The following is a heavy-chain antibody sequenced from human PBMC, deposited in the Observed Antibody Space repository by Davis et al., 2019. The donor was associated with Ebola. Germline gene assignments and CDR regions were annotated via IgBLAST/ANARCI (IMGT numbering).Heavy chain of an antibody. CDR1: GFTFSSYG. D-gene: IGHD3-3*01. CDR3: ARELDFGVVYYYYGMDV. Sequence: GGSLRLSCAASGFTFSSYGMHWVRQAPGKGLEWVAVIWYDGSNKYYADSVKGRITISRDNSKNTLYLQMNSLRAEDTAVYYCARELDFGVVYYYYGMDVWGKGTTVTVSS. CDR2: IWYDGSNK. J-gene: IGHJ6*04. V-gene: IGHV3-33*01.